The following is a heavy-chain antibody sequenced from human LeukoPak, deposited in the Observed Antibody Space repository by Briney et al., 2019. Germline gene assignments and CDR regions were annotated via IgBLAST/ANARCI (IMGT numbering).Heavy chain of an antibody. CDR3: ARDLGTMGPDQGIFFDY. Sequence: ASVKVSCKASGYIFTSCGISWVRQAPGQGLEWMGWISAYNGGTNSAQELQGTFTMTIDTSTSTAYLELKSMRSDVTAVDYCARDLGTMGPDQGIFFDYWGQGTLVTVSS. CDR2: ISAYNGGT. V-gene: IGHV1-18*01. CDR1: GYIFTSCG. D-gene: IGHD3-10*01. J-gene: IGHJ4*02.